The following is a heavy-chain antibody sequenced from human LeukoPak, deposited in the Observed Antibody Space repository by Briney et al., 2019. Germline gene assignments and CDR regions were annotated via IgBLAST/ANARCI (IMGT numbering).Heavy chain of an antibody. Sequence: GGSLRLSCAASGFTFSSYSMNWVRQAPGKGLEWVSSISSSSSYIYYADSVKGRFTISRDNAKNSLYLQMNSLRAEDTAVYYCASLGYCSSTSCYPFDYWGQGTLVTVSS. D-gene: IGHD2-2*01. V-gene: IGHV3-21*01. J-gene: IGHJ4*02. CDR3: ASLGYCSSTSCYPFDY. CDR1: GFTFSSYS. CDR2: ISSSSSYI.